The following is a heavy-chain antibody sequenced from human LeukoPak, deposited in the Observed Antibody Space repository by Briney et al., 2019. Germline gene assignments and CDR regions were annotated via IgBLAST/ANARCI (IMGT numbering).Heavy chain of an antibody. V-gene: IGHV3-7*01. Sequence: GGSLRLSCAASGFTFSSYWMSWVCQAPGKGLEWVANIKQDGSEKYYVDSVKGRFTISRDNAKNSLYLQMNSLRAEDTAVYYCASGWNSGSYWGDYFDYWGQGTLVTVSS. D-gene: IGHD1-26*01. CDR1: GFTFSSYW. CDR3: ASGWNSGSYWGDYFDY. J-gene: IGHJ4*02. CDR2: IKQDGSEK.